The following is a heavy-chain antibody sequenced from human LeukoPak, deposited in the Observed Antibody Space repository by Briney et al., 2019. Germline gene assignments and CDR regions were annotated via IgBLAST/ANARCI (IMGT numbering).Heavy chain of an antibody. Sequence: TGGSLRLSCAASGFTFSSYSMNWVRQAPGKGLEWVSSITSGSSYIYYADSVKGRFTISRDNAKNSLYLQMNSLRAEDTAVYYCARDPYSGSYGNYYYYFMDVWGKGTTVTISS. J-gene: IGHJ6*03. V-gene: IGHV3-21*01. CDR3: ARDPYSGSYGNYYYYFMDV. CDR1: GFTFSSYS. D-gene: IGHD1-26*01. CDR2: ITSGSSYI.